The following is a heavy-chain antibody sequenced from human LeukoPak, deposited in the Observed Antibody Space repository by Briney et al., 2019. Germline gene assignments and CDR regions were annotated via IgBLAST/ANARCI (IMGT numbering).Heavy chain of an antibody. J-gene: IGHJ4*02. CDR2: IYYSGST. Sequence: SETLSLTCTVSGGSISSYYWSWIRQPPGKGLEWIGYIYYSGSTNYNPSLKSRVTISVDTSKNQFSLKLSSVTAEDTAVYYCASREEGYNWNPFDYWGQGTLVTVSS. CDR1: GGSISSYY. CDR3: ASREEGYNWNPFDY. V-gene: IGHV4-59*01. D-gene: IGHD1-20*01.